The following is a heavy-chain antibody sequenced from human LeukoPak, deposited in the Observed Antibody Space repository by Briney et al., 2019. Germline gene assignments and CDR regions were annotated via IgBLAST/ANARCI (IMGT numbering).Heavy chain of an antibody. D-gene: IGHD2-2*02. J-gene: IGHJ6*03. CDR3: ARPIPWYYYYMDV. V-gene: IGHV4-34*01. Sequence: RPSETLSLTCAAYGGSFSGYYWSWIRQPPGKGLEWIGEINHSGSTNYNPSLKSRVTISVDTSKNQFSLKLSSVTAADTAVYYCARPIPWYYYYMDVWGKGTTVTISS. CDR1: GGSFSGYY. CDR2: INHSGST.